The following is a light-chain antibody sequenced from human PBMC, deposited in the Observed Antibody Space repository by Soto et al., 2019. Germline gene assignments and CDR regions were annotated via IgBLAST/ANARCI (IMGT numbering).Light chain of an antibody. CDR1: QSVSTY. V-gene: IGKV3-11*01. Sequence: EIVLTQSPATLSLSPGEGATVSCRASQSVSTYLAWYQQKPGQPPTLLIYDASKRATGIPARFSGSGSGTAFILTISSLQPADSAVYYCQQRSNWPLYTSGQGTTLAIK. CDR3: QQRSNWPLYT. CDR2: DAS. J-gene: IGKJ2*01.